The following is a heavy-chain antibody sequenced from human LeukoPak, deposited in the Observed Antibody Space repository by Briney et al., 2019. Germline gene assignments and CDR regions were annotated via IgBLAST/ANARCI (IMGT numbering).Heavy chain of an antibody. J-gene: IGHJ1*01. CDR3: AKAPGWELKRYFQH. CDR2: ISWNSGSR. CDR1: GFTFDDYA. D-gene: IGHD1-26*01. Sequence: GGSLRLSCAASGFTFDDYAMHWVRQAPGKGLEWDSGISWNSGSRVYADSVKGRFTISRDNAKNSLFLQMNSLRAEDTALYYCAKAPGWELKRYFQHWGQGTLVTVSS. V-gene: IGHV3-9*01.